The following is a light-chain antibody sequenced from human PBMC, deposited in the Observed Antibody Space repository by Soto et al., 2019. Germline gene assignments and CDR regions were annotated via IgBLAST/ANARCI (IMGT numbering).Light chain of an antibody. CDR2: AAS. CDR1: QDIHNY. CDR3: QHYYNYPWT. Sequence: AVLLTQSPSSFYASTGDIATITCRASQDIHNYLAWYQQVPGKAPKLLLYAASILQTGVPSRFSGSGSGTDFTLTIDGLQSEDFATYFCQHYYNYPWTFGQGTTVE. V-gene: IGKV1-8*01. J-gene: IGKJ1*01.